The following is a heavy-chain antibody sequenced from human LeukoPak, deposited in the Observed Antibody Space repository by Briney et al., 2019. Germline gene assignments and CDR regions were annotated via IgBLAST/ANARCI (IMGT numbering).Heavy chain of an antibody. CDR1: GYTFTSYY. CDR2: INPNNGGT. V-gene: IGHV1-2*02. CDR3: ARDRSGHQFDS. D-gene: IGHD6-19*01. J-gene: IGHJ4*02. Sequence: ASVKVSCKASGYTFTSYYMHWVRQAPGQGLEWMGWINPNNGGTNYAQRFQGRVTMTRDTSINTAYMELSRLRSDDSAVYYCARDRSGHQFDSWGQGTLVTVSS.